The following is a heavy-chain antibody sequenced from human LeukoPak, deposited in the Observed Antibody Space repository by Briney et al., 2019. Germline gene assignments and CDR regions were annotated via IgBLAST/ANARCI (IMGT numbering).Heavy chain of an antibody. Sequence: GGSLRLSCAASGFTFHDYAMHWVRQAPGKGLVWVSRINSDGSSTSYADSVKGRFTISRDNAKNTLYLQMNSLRAEDTAVYYCARGSKSYGDYIRSRLYYFDYWGQGTLVTVSS. CDR3: ARGSKSYGDYIRSRLYYFDY. V-gene: IGHV3-74*01. D-gene: IGHD4-17*01. J-gene: IGHJ4*02. CDR2: INSDGSST. CDR1: GFTFHDYA.